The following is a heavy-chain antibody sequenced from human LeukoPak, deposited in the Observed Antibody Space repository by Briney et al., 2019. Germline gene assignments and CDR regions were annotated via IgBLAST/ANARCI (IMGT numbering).Heavy chain of an antibody. J-gene: IGHJ4*02. CDR3: ARGSGSYHYYFDY. Sequence: SVKVSCKASGGTFTSYAISWVRQAPGQGLEWMGGIIPIFGTANYAQKFQGRVTITTDESTSTAYMELSSLRSEDTAVYYCARGSGSYHYYFDYWGQGTLVTVSS. V-gene: IGHV1-69*05. D-gene: IGHD1-26*01. CDR1: GGTFTSYA. CDR2: IIPIFGTA.